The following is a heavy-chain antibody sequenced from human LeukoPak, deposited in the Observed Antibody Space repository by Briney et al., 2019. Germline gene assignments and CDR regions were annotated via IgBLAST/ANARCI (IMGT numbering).Heavy chain of an antibody. CDR1: GLTFSSYA. CDR2: IRGSGGST. D-gene: IGHD2-15*01. J-gene: IGHJ4*02. CDR3: AKGWWLDY. V-gene: IGHV3-23*01. Sequence: GGSLRLSCAASGLTFSSYAMSWVRQVPGKGLEWVSGIRGSGGSTTYYADSVKGRFTISRDNSKNTLYLQMNSLRADDTAVYYCAKGWWLDYWGQGTPVTVSS.